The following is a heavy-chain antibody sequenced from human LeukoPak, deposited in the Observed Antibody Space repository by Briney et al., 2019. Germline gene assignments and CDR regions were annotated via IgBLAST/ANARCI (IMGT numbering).Heavy chain of an antibody. D-gene: IGHD3-22*01. V-gene: IGHV3-23*01. J-gene: IGHJ4*02. CDR2: ISGSGGST. CDR3: AKAATYYYDSSGYPLLYFDY. CDR1: GFTFSSYA. Sequence: HPGGSLRLSCAASGFTFSSYAMSWVRQAPGKGLEWASAISGSGGSTYYADSVKGRFTISRDNSKNTLYLQMNSLRAEDTAVYYCAKAATYYYDSSGYPLLYFDYWGQGTLVTVSS.